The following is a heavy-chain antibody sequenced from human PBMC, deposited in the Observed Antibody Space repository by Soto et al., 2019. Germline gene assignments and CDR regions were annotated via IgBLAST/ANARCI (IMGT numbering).Heavy chain of an antibody. CDR1: GGSISSSNW. V-gene: IGHV4-4*02. Sequence: QVHLQESGPGLVKPSGTLSLTCAVSGGSISSSNWWSWVRQPPGKGLEWIGEIYHRGSTNYNPSLKSRVTISVDKSQKQFSLNLSSVTAADTAVYYCTSQGGYYIDYWGQGTLVTVSS. CDR3: TSQGGYYIDY. J-gene: IGHJ4*02. CDR2: IYHRGST. D-gene: IGHD3-22*01.